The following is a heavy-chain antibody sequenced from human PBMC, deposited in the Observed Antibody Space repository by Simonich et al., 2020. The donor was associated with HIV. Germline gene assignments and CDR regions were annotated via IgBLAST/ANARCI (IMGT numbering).Heavy chain of an antibody. CDR2: INHSGST. CDR1: GGSFSGYY. Sequence: QVQLQQWGAGLLKPSETLSLTCAVYGGSFSGYYWSWIRQPPGKGLEWIGEINHSGSTNYNPSLKSRVTISVDTSKNQFSLKLSSVTAADTAVYYCASITGTTFRVSYWGQGTLVTVSS. D-gene: IGHD1-7*01. V-gene: IGHV4-34*01. CDR3: ASITGTTFRVSY. J-gene: IGHJ4*02.